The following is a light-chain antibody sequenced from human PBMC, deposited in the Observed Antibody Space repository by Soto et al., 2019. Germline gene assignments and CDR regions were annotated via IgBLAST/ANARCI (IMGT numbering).Light chain of an antibody. V-gene: IGKV3-20*01. CDR1: QSLTNSF. Sequence: EFVLTQSPGTLSLSPCEGATLSCRASQSLTNSFIAWYQQKPGQAPRLLIYDTSIRAAGIPDRFSGSGSGTDFTLTISRLEPDDVAVYYCQQYDTSPPMYTFGQGTKV. CDR3: QQYDTSPPMYT. J-gene: IGKJ2*01. CDR2: DTS.